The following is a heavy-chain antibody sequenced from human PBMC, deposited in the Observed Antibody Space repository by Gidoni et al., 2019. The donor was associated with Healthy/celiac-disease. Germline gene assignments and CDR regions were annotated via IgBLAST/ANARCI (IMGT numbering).Heavy chain of an antibody. J-gene: IGHJ4*02. V-gene: IGHV3-21*01. D-gene: IGHD3-22*01. CDR2: ISSSSSYI. Sequence: EVQLVESGGGLVKPGGSLRLSCAASGFTFSSYSMNWVRQAPGKGLEGVSSISSSSSYIYYADSVKGRFTISRDNAKNSLYLQMNSLRAEDTAVYYCARALNSSGYYPVYWGQGTLVTVSS. CDR3: ARALNSSGYYPVY. CDR1: GFTFSSYS.